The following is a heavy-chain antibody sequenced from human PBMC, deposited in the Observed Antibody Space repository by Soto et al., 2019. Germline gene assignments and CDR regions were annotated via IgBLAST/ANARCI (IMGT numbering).Heavy chain of an antibody. Sequence: QVQLQESGPGLVKPSETLSLTCTVSGGSISSYYWSWIRQPPGKGLEWIGYIYYSGSTNYNPSLKSRVTISVDTSKSQFSLKLSSVTAADTAVYYCARSYGDYGYYGMDVWGQGTTVTVSS. J-gene: IGHJ6*02. CDR1: GGSISSYY. CDR2: IYYSGST. CDR3: ARSYGDYGYYGMDV. D-gene: IGHD4-17*01. V-gene: IGHV4-59*08.